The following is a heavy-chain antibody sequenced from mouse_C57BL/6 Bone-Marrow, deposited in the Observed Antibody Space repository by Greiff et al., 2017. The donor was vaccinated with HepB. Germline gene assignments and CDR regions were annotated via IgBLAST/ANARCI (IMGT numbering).Heavy chain of an antibody. CDR1: GYTFTSYW. D-gene: IGHD1-1*01. J-gene: IGHJ4*01. Sequence: QVQLQQPGAELVMPGASVKLSCKASGYTFTSYWMHWVKQRPGQGLEWIGEIDPSDSYTNYNQKFKGKSTLTVDKSSSTAYMQLSSLTSEDSAVYYGARDYGSSQRYAMDYWGQGTSVTVSS. CDR2: IDPSDSYT. V-gene: IGHV1-69*01. CDR3: ARDYGSSQRYAMDY.